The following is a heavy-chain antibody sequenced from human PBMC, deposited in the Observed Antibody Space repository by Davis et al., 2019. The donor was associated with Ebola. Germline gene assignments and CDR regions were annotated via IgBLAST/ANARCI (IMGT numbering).Heavy chain of an antibody. D-gene: IGHD2-15*01. CDR3: ARDSGGSWMGIDY. V-gene: IGHV4-31*03. CDR1: GGSISSGGYY. CDR2: IYYSGST. J-gene: IGHJ4*02. Sequence: PSETLSLTCTVSGGSISSGGYYWSWIRQHPGKGLEWIGYIYYSGSTYYNPSLKSRVTISVDTSKNQFSLKLSSVTAADTAVYYCARDSGGSWMGIDYWGQGTLVTVSS.